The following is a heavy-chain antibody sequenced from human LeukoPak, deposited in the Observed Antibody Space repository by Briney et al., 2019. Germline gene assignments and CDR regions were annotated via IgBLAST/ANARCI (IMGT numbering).Heavy chain of an antibody. CDR3: ATDRRADFWSGYSPDAFDI. J-gene: IGHJ3*02. V-gene: IGHV3-21*01. CDR2: ISSSSSYI. CDR1: GFTFSSYS. Sequence: KPGGSLRLSCAASGFTFSSYSVNWVRQAPGKGLEWVSSISSSSSYIYYADSVKGRFTISRDNAKNSLYLQMNSLRAEDTAVYYCATDRRADFWSGYSPDAFDIWGQGTMVTVSS. D-gene: IGHD3-3*01.